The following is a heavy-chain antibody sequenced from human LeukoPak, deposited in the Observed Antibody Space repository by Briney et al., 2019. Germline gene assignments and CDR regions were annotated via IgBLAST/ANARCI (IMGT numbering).Heavy chain of an antibody. Sequence: SVKVSCKASGYTFTSYAVNWVRQAPGQGLEWMGGIIPIFGTANYAQKFQGRVTITTDESTSTAYMELSSLRSEDTAVYYCARAVPAAIDLHYYYYMDVWGKGTTVTVSS. CDR1: GYTFTSYA. CDR2: IIPIFGTA. J-gene: IGHJ6*03. CDR3: ARAVPAAIDLHYYYYMDV. V-gene: IGHV1-69*05. D-gene: IGHD2-2*02.